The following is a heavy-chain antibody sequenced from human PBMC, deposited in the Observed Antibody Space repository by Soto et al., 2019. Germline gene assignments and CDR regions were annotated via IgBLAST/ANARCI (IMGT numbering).Heavy chain of an antibody. CDR2: ISKGGSNL. Sequence: PGGSLRLSCAASGFTLSSYAIHWVRQAPGKGLEWVTVISKGGSNLYFADSVKGRFTISRDNSKNTLYLQMNSLTSEDTAVYYCARDRSADRFVQYFQHWGPGTLVTVSS. J-gene: IGHJ1*01. CDR1: GFTLSSYA. D-gene: IGHD6-19*01. V-gene: IGHV3-30-3*01. CDR3: ARDRSADRFVQYFQH.